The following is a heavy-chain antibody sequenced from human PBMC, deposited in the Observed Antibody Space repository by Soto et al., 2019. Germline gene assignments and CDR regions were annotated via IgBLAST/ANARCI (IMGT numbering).Heavy chain of an antibody. CDR3: ARDDGTGTYYTPS. J-gene: IGHJ5*02. Sequence: EEQLVESGGGLVQPGGSLRLSCAASGLTFSSYWMHWVRQAPGKGLVWVSRIKRDGSDISYAGSVKGRFTISRDNAKSILYLQMNSLRAEDTAVYYCARDDGTGTYYTPSWGQGTLVTVSS. CDR2: IKRDGSDI. D-gene: IGHD3-10*01. CDR1: GLTFSSYW. V-gene: IGHV3-74*01.